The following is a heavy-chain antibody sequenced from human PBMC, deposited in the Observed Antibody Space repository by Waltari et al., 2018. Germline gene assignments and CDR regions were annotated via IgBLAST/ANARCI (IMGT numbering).Heavy chain of an antibody. J-gene: IGHJ4*02. V-gene: IGHV3-23*01. CDR3: AKDRGSGRIYFDS. CDR1: GFTFSHFA. D-gene: IGHD3-10*01. CDR2: ISGIGGTS. Sequence: VQLLESGGDLIQPGGSLRLSCVASGFTFSHFAMTWVRQAPGKRQDWLSSISGIGGTSASTASVPGRFTISSDNSGNTISLHMNTLRAEDSAIYYCAKDRGSGRIYFDSWGRGTLVAVSS.